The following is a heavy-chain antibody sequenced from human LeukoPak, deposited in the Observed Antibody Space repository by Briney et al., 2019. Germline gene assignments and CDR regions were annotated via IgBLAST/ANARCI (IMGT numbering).Heavy chain of an antibody. CDR3: ARRGSTGYHHY. CDR1: GYIFTSYW. CDR2: IDPSDSST. V-gene: IGHV5-10-1*01. Sequence: GESLKISCKASGYIFTSYWISWVRQMPGKGLEWMGRIDPSDSSTKYGPSFQGHVTISADKSVSTAFFHWGSLKASDTAIYYCARRGSTGYHHYWGQGTLVTVSS. J-gene: IGHJ4*02. D-gene: IGHD3-22*01.